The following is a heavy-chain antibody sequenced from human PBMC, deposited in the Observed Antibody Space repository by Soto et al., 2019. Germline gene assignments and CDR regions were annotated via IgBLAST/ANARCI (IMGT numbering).Heavy chain of an antibody. J-gene: IGHJ4*02. CDR1: GLSFSSYC. Sequence: PGGSLRLSSSGSGLSFSSYCMSWIRQAPGKGLEWVANIKQDGSEKYYVDSVKGRFTISRDNAKNSLYLQMNSLRAEDTAVYYCARDLLWFGELSLGYFDYWAQGTLVTVSS. CDR2: IKQDGSEK. CDR3: ARDLLWFGELSLGYFDY. V-gene: IGHV3-7*01. D-gene: IGHD3-10*01.